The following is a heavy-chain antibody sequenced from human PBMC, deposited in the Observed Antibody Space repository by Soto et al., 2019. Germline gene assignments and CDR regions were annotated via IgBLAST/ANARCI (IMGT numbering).Heavy chain of an antibody. V-gene: IGHV3-23*01. J-gene: IGHJ6*03. CDR1: GFTFSSYA. D-gene: IGHD4-17*01. CDR3: AKHYGDYGYYYYYMDV. Sequence: PGGSLRLSCAASGFTFSSYAMSWVRQAPGKGLEWVSAISGSGGSTYYADSVKGRFTISRDNSKNTLYLQMNSLRAEDTAVYYCAKHYGDYGYYYYYMDVWGKGTTVTV. CDR2: ISGSGGST.